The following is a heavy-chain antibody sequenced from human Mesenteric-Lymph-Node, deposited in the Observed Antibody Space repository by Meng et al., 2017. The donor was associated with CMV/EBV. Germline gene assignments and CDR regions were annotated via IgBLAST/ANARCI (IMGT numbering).Heavy chain of an antibody. CDR1: GYTFTDYY. CDR3: AKELTGGILSGDILNDYGMDV. J-gene: IGHJ6*02. V-gene: IGHV1-2*02. Sequence: ASVKVSCKTSGYTFTDYYMHWVRQAPGQGLEWMGWINPHSGGTNYAQKFQGRVTMTRDTSISTAHMELSSLRSDDTAVYYCAKELTGGILSGDILNDYGMDVWGQGTTVTVSS. CDR2: INPHSGGT. D-gene: IGHD7-27*01.